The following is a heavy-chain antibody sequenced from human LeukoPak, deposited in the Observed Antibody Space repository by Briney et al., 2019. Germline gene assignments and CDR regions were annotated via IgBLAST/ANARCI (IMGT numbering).Heavy chain of an antibody. D-gene: IGHD4-17*01. CDR3: AKGRQDYGYPDAFDI. Sequence: GGSLRLSCAASGFTFSSYGMHWVRQAPGKGLEWVAVIWYDGSNKYYADSVKGRFTISRDNSKNTLYLQMNSLRAEDTAVHYCAKGRQDYGYPDAFDIWGQGTMVTVSS. CDR1: GFTFSSYG. V-gene: IGHV3-33*06. CDR2: IWYDGSNK. J-gene: IGHJ3*02.